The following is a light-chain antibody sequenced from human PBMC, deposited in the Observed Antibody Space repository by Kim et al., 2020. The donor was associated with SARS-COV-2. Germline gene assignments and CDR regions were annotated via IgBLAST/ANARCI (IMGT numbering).Light chain of an antibody. V-gene: IGLV2-14*04. CDR1: SSDVGGYNY. CDR3: SSYTGSSTWV. J-gene: IGLJ3*02. CDR2: DVS. Sequence: GQSITISCTGTSSDVGGYNYVSWYQQYPGKAPNLMIYDVSQRPSGVSNRFSGSKSGNTASLTISGLQAEDEADYYCSSYTGSSTWVFGGGTKLTVL.